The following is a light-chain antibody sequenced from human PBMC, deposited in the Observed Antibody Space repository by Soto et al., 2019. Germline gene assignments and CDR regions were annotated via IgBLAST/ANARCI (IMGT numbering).Light chain of an antibody. CDR2: DAS. V-gene: IGKV1-5*01. CDR3: QQYNSYPLT. J-gene: IGKJ4*01. CDR1: QSISSW. Sequence: IPMTQAPSTLSASLGGRVTITCRASQSISSWLAWYQQKPGKAPKLLIYDASSLESGVPSRFSGSGSGTEFTLTISSLQPDDFATYYCQQYNSYPLTFGGGTEVDI.